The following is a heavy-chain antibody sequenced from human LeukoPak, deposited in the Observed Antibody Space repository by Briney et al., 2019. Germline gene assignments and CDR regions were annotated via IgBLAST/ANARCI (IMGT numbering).Heavy chain of an antibody. D-gene: IGHD5-12*01. CDR2: IRSDGVEK. J-gene: IGHJ4*02. CDR3: ARGPSGYDFLVDY. V-gene: IGHV3-7*01. Sequence: PGGSLRLSCTAAGFSLSMYWMSWVRQAPGKGLEWVANIRSDGVEKYYVDSVRGRFTISTDTAKNTLYLQMNSLRAEDTAVYYCARGPSGYDFLVDYWGQGTLVTVSS. CDR1: GFSLSMYW.